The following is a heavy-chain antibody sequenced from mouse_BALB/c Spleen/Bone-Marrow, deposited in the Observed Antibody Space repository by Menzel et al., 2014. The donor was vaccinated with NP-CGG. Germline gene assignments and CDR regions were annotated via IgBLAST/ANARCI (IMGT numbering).Heavy chain of an antibody. Sequence: AQLQQSGPELVRPGVSMKISCKGSGYTFTDYAMHWVKQSHAKSLEWIGVISTYSGNTNYNQKFKGKATMTVDKSSSTAYLELARLPSEDSAIYYCASPIYYGNYEGFAYWGQGTLVTVSA. CDR1: GYTFTDYA. J-gene: IGHJ3*01. D-gene: IGHD2-1*01. CDR2: ISTYSGNT. CDR3: ASPIYYGNYEGFAY. V-gene: IGHV1-67*01.